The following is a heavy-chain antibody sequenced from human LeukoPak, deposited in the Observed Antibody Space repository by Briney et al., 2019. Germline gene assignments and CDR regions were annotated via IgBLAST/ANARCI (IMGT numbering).Heavy chain of an antibody. D-gene: IGHD4-17*01. CDR3: ARVWDNYGDYVR. Sequence: MPSETLSLTCAVYGGSFSGYYWSWIRQPPGKGLEWIGEINHSGSTNYNPSLKSRVTISVDTSKNQFSLKLSSVTAADTAVYYCARVWDNYGDYVRWGQGTLVTVSS. J-gene: IGHJ4*02. CDR2: INHSGST. CDR1: GGSFSGYY. V-gene: IGHV4-34*01.